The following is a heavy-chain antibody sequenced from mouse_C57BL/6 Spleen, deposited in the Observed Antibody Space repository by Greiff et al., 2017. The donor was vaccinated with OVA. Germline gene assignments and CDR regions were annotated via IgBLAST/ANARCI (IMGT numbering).Heavy chain of an antibody. D-gene: IGHD1-1*01. CDR1: GFTFSSYA. CDR2: ISDGGSYT. Sequence: EVQPVESGGGLVKPGGSLKLSCAASGFTFSSYAMSWVRQTPEKRLEWVATISDGGSYTYYPDYVKGRFTISRDNAKNNLYLKMIHLKSEDTAMYYCSRGYYYGSSYDYWGKGTTLTVSS. J-gene: IGHJ2*01. CDR3: SRGYYYGSSYDY. V-gene: IGHV5-4*01.